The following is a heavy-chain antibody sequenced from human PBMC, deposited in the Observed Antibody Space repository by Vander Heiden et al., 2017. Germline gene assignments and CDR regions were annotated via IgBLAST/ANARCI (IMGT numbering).Heavy chain of an antibody. V-gene: IGHV3-73*02. CDR2: IRNKANNYAT. J-gene: IGHJ5*02. D-gene: IGHD6-13*01. Sequence: DVQLVESGGGLVQPGGSLTLSCADSGFTFSGSAMHWVRQASGKGLEWVGRIRNKANNYATAYAASVKGRFTISRDDSKNTAYLQMNSLKTEDTAVYYCTSGVGAAGMGPWGQGTLVTVSS. CDR3: TSGVGAAGMGP. CDR1: GFTFSGSA.